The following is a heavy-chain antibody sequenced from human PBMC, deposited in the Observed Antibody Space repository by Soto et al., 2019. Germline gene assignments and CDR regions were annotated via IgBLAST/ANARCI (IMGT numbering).Heavy chain of an antibody. D-gene: IGHD3-3*01. CDR2: INHSGST. CDR3: ARGRTEYDFWSGYYRYFDY. CDR1: GGSFSGYY. J-gene: IGHJ4*02. Sequence: SETLSLTCAVYGGSFSGYYWSWIRQPPGKGLEWIGEINHSGSTNYNPSLKSRVTISVDTSKNQFSLKLSSVTAADTAVYYCARGRTEYDFWSGYYRYFDYWGQGTLVTVSS. V-gene: IGHV4-34*01.